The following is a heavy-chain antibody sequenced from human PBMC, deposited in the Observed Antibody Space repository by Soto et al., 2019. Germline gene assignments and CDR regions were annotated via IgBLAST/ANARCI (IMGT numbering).Heavy chain of an antibody. V-gene: IGHV3-23*01. D-gene: IGHD3-9*01. CDR2: LNGSGGST. J-gene: IGHJ4*02. CDR1: GFTFSNYA. Sequence: PGGSLRLSCAASGFTFSNYAMTWVRQAPGKGLEWVSGLNGSGGSTSSADSVKGRFAISRDNSKNTLYLQMNSLRDGDTAVYYCARPPGYISDWYYFDLWGQGTLVTVSS. CDR3: ARPPGYISDWYYFDL.